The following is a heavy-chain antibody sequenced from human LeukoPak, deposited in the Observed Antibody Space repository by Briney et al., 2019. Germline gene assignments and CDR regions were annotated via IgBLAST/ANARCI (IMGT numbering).Heavy chain of an antibody. CDR3: AKSGGYGLIDY. CDR2: IYYSGST. D-gene: IGHD1-26*01. Sequence: SETLSLTCTVSGGSISHYYWSWIRQPPGKGLEWIGYIYYSGSTNYNPSLKSRVTISVDTSKNQFSLKLNSVTAADTAMYYCAKSGGYGLIDYWGQGTRVTVSS. J-gene: IGHJ4*02. CDR1: GGSISHYY. V-gene: IGHV4-59*08.